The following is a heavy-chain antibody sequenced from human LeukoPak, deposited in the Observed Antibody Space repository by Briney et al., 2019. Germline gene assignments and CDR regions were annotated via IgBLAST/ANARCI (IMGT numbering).Heavy chain of an antibody. CDR2: ISYDGSNK. CDR3: ARALRIAVGFDY. D-gene: IGHD6-19*01. CDR1: GFTFSSYA. Sequence: GGSLRLSCAASGFTFSSYATHWVRQAPGKGLEWVAVISYDGSNKYYADSVKGRFTISRDNSKNTLYLQMNSLRAEDTAVYYCARALRIAVGFDYWGQGTLVTVSS. J-gene: IGHJ4*02. V-gene: IGHV3-30*04.